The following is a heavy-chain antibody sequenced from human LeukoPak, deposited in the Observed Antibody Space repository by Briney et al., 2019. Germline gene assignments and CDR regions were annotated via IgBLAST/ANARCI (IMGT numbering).Heavy chain of an antibody. CDR3: ARAPGYCSGGSCHDAFDM. CDR1: YSLSSGYY. CDR2: IYHSGST. J-gene: IGHJ3*02. Sequence: SETLSLTCTGYSLSSGYYWGWVRPPPGRGGGGMGSIYHSGSTYYNLSLKSRVTISVDTSKSQFSLKLSSVTAADSAVYYCARAPGYCSGGSCHDAFDMWGQGTMVTVSS. V-gene: IGHV4-38-2*02. D-gene: IGHD2-15*01.